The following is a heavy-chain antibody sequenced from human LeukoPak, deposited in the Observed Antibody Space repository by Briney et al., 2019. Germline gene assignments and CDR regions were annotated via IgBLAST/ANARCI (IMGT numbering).Heavy chain of an antibody. CDR2: ISWDGDGT. CDR3: AKDSPYPLEAGQFDS. Sequence: GGSLRLSCAVSGFTFSSYAMSWVRQAPGKGLEWVSLISWDGDGTYYADSVKGRFIISRDNSKNSLYLQMNSLRPEDTALYYCAKDSPYPLEAGQFDSWGQGTLVIVSS. V-gene: IGHV3-43D*03. J-gene: IGHJ4*02. CDR1: GFTFSSYA. D-gene: IGHD6-19*01.